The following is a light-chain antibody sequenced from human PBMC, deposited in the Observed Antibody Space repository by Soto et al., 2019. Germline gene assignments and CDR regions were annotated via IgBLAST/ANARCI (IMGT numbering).Light chain of an antibody. V-gene: IGKV1-5*03. CDR2: KAS. J-gene: IGKJ1*01. CDR3: QHYNSYSEA. CDR1: QTISSW. Sequence: DIQMTQSPSPLSGSVGDRVTITCRASQTISSWLAWYHQKPGKAPKLLIYKASTLKSGVPSRFSGSGSGTEFTLTISSLQPDDVATYYCQHYNSYSEAFGQGTKVDI.